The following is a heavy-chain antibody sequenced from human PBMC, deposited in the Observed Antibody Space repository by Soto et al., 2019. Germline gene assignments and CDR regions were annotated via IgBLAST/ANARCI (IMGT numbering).Heavy chain of an antibody. Sequence: QMQLVQSGPEVKEPGTSVRVSCRASGFDFGSFGIQFLRQTRGRGLEWIGWIVVVSGSTNYARHFQGRVAISRDMSANTAYLDLNDLKSDDTAEYFCSADHPHMAMGWPVWGQGTTVTVSS. CDR2: IVVVSGST. CDR3: SADHPHMAMGWPV. V-gene: IGHV1-58*02. CDR1: GFDFGSFG. D-gene: IGHD1-26*01. J-gene: IGHJ6*02.